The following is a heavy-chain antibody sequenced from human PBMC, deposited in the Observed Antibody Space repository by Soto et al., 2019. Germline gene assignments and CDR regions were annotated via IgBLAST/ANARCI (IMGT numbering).Heavy chain of an antibody. D-gene: IGHD1-26*01. CDR2: IIPIFGTA. V-gene: IGHV1-69*01. CDR1: VGTFSSYS. Sequence: QVQLVQSGAEVKKPGSSVKVSCKASVGTFSSYSINWVRHAPGQGLEWMGEIIPIFGTANYAQKFQGRVTITADESTSTAYMELSSLRSADTAVYYCARDGGRHSGGIDYWGQGTLVTVSS. J-gene: IGHJ4*02. CDR3: ARDGGRHSGGIDY.